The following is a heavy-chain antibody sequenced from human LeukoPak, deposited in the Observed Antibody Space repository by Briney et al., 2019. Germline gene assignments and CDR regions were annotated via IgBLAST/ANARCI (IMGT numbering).Heavy chain of an antibody. V-gene: IGHV4-39*01. CDR2: IYYSGST. CDR3: ARLSEQPGYNWFDP. D-gene: IGHD6-13*01. CDR1: GGSISGSSYY. J-gene: IGHJ5*02. Sequence: PSETLSLTCTVSGGSISGSSYYWGWIRQPPGKGLEWIGSIYYSGSTFYNPSLKSRVTISVETSKNQFSVTLGSVTAADTALYSCARLSEQPGYNWFDPWGQGTLVTVSA.